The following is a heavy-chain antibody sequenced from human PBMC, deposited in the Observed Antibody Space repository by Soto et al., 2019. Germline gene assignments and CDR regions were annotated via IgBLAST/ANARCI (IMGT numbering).Heavy chain of an antibody. J-gene: IGHJ6*02. D-gene: IGHD6-13*01. Sequence: QVQLVQSGAEVKKPGASVKVSCKASGDTFTSYDINWVRQATGQGLEWMGWMNPNSGNTGYAQKFQGRVTMTRNTSLSTAYMEPSSLRSEDTAVYYCAREEIAAAGTGYYYYGMDVWGQGTPVTVSS. V-gene: IGHV1-8*01. CDR3: AREEIAAAGTGYYYYGMDV. CDR2: MNPNSGNT. CDR1: GDTFTSYD.